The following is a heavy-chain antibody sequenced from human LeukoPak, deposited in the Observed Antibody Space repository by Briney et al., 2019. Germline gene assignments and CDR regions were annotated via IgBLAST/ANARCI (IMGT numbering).Heavy chain of an antibody. Sequence: GRSLRLSCAASGFTFSSYAMHWVRQAPGKGLEWVAVISYDGSNKYYADSVKGRFTISRDNSKNTLYLQMNSLRAEDTAVYYCAKMMTDYWGQATLVTVGS. CDR2: ISYDGSNK. CDR1: GFTFSSYA. V-gene: IGHV3-30-3*01. D-gene: IGHD3-16*01. J-gene: IGHJ4*02. CDR3: AKMMTDY.